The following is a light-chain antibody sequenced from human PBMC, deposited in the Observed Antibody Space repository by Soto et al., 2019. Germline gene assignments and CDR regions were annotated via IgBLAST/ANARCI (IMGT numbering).Light chain of an antibody. CDR3: SSYAGSRNV. J-gene: IGLJ1*01. CDR2: EVN. CDR1: SSDVGGYNY. V-gene: IGLV2-8*01. Sequence: LAQPPSASGSPGQSVAISCTGTSSDVGGYNYVSWYQQHPGKAPKLMIYEVNKRPSGVPDRFSGSKSGNTAPLTVSGLQAEDEADYYCSSYAGSRNVFGTGTKVTVL.